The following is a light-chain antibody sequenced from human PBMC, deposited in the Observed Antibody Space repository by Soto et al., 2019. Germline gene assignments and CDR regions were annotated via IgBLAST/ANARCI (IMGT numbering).Light chain of an antibody. CDR3: SSYTTSNTRQIV. CDR1: SSDVGGYNY. V-gene: IGLV2-14*03. Sequence: QSVLTQPASVSGSPGQSITISCTGTSSDVGGYNYVSWYQHHPGKAPKLMIFDVSNRPSGVPNRFSGSKSGNTASLTISGLQPEEEADYYCSSYTTSNTRQIVFGTGTKVTVL. J-gene: IGLJ1*01. CDR2: DVS.